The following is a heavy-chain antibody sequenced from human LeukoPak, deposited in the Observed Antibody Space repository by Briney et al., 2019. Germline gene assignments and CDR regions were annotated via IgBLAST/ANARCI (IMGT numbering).Heavy chain of an antibody. CDR3: ARVRGVVVPAAMGVDYYYYMDV. J-gene: IGHJ6*03. V-gene: IGHV3-21*01. CDR1: GFTFSSYS. CDR2: ISSSSSYI. D-gene: IGHD2-2*01. Sequence: PGGSLRLSCAASGFTFSSYSMDWVRQAPGKGLEWVSSISSSSSYIYYADLVKGRFTISRDNAKNSLYLQMNSLRAEDTAVYYCARVRGVVVPAAMGVDYYYYMDVWGKGTTVTVSS.